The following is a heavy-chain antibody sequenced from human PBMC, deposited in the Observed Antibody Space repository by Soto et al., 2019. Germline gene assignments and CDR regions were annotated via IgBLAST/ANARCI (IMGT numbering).Heavy chain of an antibody. CDR3: ARLLWFGEGGLDY. CDR2: TYWDADK. CDR1: GFSLKTSGVG. V-gene: IGHV2-5*02. J-gene: IGHJ4*01. Sequence: QITLKETGPTLVKPTQTLTLTCTFSGFSLKTSGVGVGWIRQPPGKALEWLALTYWDADKRSSPSVKSRLTITKYTSKKPVVLTRIDMDPVDTATYYCARLLWFGEGGLDYSGHVPPVTLSS. D-gene: IGHD3-10*01.